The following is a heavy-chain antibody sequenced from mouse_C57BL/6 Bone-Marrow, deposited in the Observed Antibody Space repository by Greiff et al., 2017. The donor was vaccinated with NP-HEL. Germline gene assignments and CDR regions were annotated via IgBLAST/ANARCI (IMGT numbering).Heavy chain of an antibody. Sequence: EVKLVESGGGLVKPGGSLKLSCAASGFTFSSYAMSWVRQTPEKRLEWVATISDGGSYTYYPDNVKGRFTISRDNAKNNLYLQMSHLKSEDTAMYYCAIDRAYGNYPYYYAMDYWGQGTSVTVSS. CDR1: GFTFSSYA. V-gene: IGHV5-4*01. J-gene: IGHJ4*01. CDR3: AIDRAYGNYPYYYAMDY. CDR2: ISDGGSYT. D-gene: IGHD2-1*01.